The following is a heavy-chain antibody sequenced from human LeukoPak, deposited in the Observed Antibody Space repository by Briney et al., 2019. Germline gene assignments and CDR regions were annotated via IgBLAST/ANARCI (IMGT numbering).Heavy chain of an antibody. D-gene: IGHD4-17*01. V-gene: IGHV3-30*02. Sequence: GGSLRLSCTASGFPFSSYGMHWVRQAPGKGLVWVTVIWPDGSIKYYADSVKGRFTVSRDNSKNTLYLQMNSLRPEDTALYYCAKATSTYGDSDLWGRGTLVTVSS. CDR1: GFPFSSYG. CDR3: AKATSTYGDSDL. J-gene: IGHJ2*01. CDR2: IWPDGSIK.